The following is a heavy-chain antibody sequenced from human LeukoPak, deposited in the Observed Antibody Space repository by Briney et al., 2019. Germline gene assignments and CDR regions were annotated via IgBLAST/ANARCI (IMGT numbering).Heavy chain of an antibody. J-gene: IGHJ4*02. D-gene: IGHD1-26*01. CDR3: AYSGSYGHLGY. Sequence: PSETQSLTCTVSGGSISSNAYYWAWIRQPPGKGLEWIGSIYSSVSTYYNPSLKSRVTISVDTSTNQFSLRLSSVTAADTALYYCAYSGSYGHLGYWGQGIPVTVSS. CDR2: IYSSVST. V-gene: IGHV4-39*01. CDR1: GGSISSNAYY.